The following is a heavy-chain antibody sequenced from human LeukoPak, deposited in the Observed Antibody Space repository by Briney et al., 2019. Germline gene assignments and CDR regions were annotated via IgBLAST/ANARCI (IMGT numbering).Heavy chain of an antibody. V-gene: IGHV1-18*01. D-gene: IGHD3-22*01. J-gene: IGHJ4*02. Sequence: GASVKVSCKASGYTFTSYGISWVRQAPGQGLEWMGWISAYNGNTNYAQKLQGRVTMTTDTSTSTAYMELRSLRSDDTAVYYCARFYDSSGYYSPLDYWGQGTLVTVSS. CDR2: ISAYNGNT. CDR3: ARFYDSSGYYSPLDY. CDR1: GYTFTSYG.